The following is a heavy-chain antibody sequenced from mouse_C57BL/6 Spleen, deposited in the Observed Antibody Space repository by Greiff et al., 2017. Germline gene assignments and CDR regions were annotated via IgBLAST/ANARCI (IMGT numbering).Heavy chain of an antibody. CDR1: GYTFTSYW. J-gene: IGHJ2*01. V-gene: IGHV1-69*01. D-gene: IGHD3-1*01. Sequence: QVQLQQPGAELVMPGASVKLSCKASGYTFTSYWMHWVKQRPGQGLEWIGELDPSDSYTNYNQKFKGKSTLTVDKSSRTAYMQLSSLTSEDSAVYYCARDGRPVYFDYWGQGTTLTVSS. CDR2: LDPSDSYT. CDR3: ARDGRPVYFDY.